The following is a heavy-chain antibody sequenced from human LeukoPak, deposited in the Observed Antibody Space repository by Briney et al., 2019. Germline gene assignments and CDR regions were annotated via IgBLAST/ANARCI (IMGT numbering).Heavy chain of an antibody. CDR1: GYTFTSYG. V-gene: IGHV1-18*01. CDR2: ISAYNGNT. CDR3: ARDLEGIVGATNRY. J-gene: IGHJ4*02. D-gene: IGHD1-26*01. Sequence: ASVKVSCKASGYTFTSYGISWVRQAPGQGLEWMGWISAYNGNTNYAQKLQGRVTMTTDTSTSTAYMELRSLRSDDTAAYYCARDLEGIVGATNRYWGQGTLVTVSS.